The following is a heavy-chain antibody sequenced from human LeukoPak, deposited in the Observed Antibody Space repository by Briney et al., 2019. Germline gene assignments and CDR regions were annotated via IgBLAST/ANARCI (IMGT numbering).Heavy chain of an antibody. D-gene: IGHD3-22*01. CDR1: GFTFSSNW. CDR2: IKQDESEK. J-gene: IGHJ4*02. CDR3: ARDRHKYNYDSGGYPSY. V-gene: IGHV3-7*01. Sequence: GGSLRHSCIDSGFTFSSNWMAWVRQAPGKGLEWVDNIKQDESEKYYLGSVKGRFTISRDNTKNSLYLEMSSLRPEDTAVYYCARDRHKYNYDSGGYPSYWGQGTLVTVSS.